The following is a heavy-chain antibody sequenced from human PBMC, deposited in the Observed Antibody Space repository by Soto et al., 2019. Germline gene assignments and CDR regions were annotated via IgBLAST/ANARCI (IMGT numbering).Heavy chain of an antibody. D-gene: IGHD3-3*01. J-gene: IGHJ6*02. CDR3: AKEVDFWSGYATSYYYGMDV. CDR2: ISYDGSNK. CDR1: GFTFSSYG. Sequence: GESLRLSCAASGFTFSSYGMHWVRQAPGKGLEWVAVISYDGSNKYYADSVKGRFTISRDNSKNTLYLQMNSLRAEDTAVYYCAKEVDFWSGYATSYYYGMDVWGQGTTVTVSS. V-gene: IGHV3-30*18.